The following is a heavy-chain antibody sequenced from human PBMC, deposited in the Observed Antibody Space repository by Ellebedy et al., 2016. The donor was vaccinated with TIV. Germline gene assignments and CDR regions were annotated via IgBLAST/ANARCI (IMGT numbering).Heavy chain of an antibody. J-gene: IGHJ4*02. D-gene: IGHD3-3*01. CDR1: GGSISSYY. V-gene: IGHV4-59*01. CDR3: ARSTRFLEWLLYGFDY. CDR2: IYYSGST. Sequence: SETLSLTXTVSGGSISSYYWSWIRQPPGKGLEWIGYIYYSGSTNYNPSLKSRVTISVDTSKNQFSLKLSSVTAADTAVYYCARSTRFLEWLLYGFDYWGQGTLVTVSS.